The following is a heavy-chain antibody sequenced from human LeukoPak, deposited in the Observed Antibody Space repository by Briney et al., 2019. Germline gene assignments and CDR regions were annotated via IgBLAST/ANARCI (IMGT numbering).Heavy chain of an antibody. D-gene: IGHD3-10*01. CDR2: MNPSSGNT. V-gene: IGHV1-8*01. CDR3: ASHTYYYSSGSFAY. J-gene: IGHJ4*02. CDR1: GYTFTSYD. Sequence: GASMKVSCKASGYTFTSYDINWVRQATGQGPEWMGWMNPSSGNTGYAQRFQGRVTLTRDTSINTAYLELSSLRSEDTAVYYCASHTYYYSSGSFAYWGQGTLVTVSS.